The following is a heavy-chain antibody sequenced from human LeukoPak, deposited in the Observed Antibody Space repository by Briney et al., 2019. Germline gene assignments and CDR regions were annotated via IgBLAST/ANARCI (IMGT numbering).Heavy chain of an antibody. CDR1: GYTFTGYY. V-gene: IGHV1-2*02. CDR2: INPNSGGT. CDR3: ARSGGYCSSTSCYAFDI. J-gene: IGHJ3*02. D-gene: IGHD2-2*01. Sequence: ASVKVSCEASGYTFTGYYMHWVRQAPGQGLEWMGWINPNSGGTNYAQKFQGRVTMTRDTSISTAYMELSRLRSDDTAVYYCARSGGYCSSTSCYAFDIWGQGTMVTVSS.